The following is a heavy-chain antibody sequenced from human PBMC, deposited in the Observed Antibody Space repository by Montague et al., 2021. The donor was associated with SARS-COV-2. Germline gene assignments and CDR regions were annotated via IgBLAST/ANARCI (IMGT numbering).Heavy chain of an antibody. CDR3: SRDVRYYDFWSGRAQTSPDY. CDR2: IYHSGST. J-gene: IGHJ4*02. D-gene: IGHD3-3*01. Sequence: SETLSLTCTVSGYSISSSYYCCCFRQPPGKRLEWIGSIYHSGSTYYNPSLKSRVTISVDTSKNQFSLKLSTVTAADTAVYYCSRDVRYYDFWSGRAQTSPDYWGQGTLVTVSS. V-gene: IGHV4-38-2*02. CDR1: GYSISSSYY.